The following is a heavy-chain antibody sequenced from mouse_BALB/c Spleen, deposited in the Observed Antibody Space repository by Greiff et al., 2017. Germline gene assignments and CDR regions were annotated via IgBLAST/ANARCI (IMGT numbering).Heavy chain of an antibody. Sequence: DVQLQESGPGLVKPSQSLSLTCTVTGYSITSDYAWNWIRQFPGNKLEWMGYISYSGSTSYNPSLKSRISITRDTSKNQFFLQLNSVTTEDTATYYCARWDGSSYFDVWGAGTTVTVSS. CDR2: ISYSGST. D-gene: IGHD1-1*01. CDR1: GYSITSDYA. J-gene: IGHJ1*01. CDR3: ARWDGSSYFDV. V-gene: IGHV3-2*02.